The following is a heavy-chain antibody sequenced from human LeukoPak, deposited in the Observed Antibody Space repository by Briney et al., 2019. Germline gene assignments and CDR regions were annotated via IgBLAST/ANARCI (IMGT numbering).Heavy chain of an antibody. CDR2: INPNSVGT. CDR3: AREVGSGYYDSSGYYNWFDP. V-gene: IGHV1-2*02. J-gene: IGHJ5*02. Sequence: ASVKVSCKASGYTFTGYYLHWVRQAPGQGVEWMGWINPNSVGTNYAQKFQGRVTMTRDTSISTAYMELSRLGSDDTAVYYCAREVGSGYYDSSGYYNWFDPWGQGTLVTVSS. D-gene: IGHD3-22*01. CDR1: GYTFTGYY.